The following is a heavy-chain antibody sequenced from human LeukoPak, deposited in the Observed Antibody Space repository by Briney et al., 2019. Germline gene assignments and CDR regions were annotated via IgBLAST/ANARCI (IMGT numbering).Heavy chain of an antibody. V-gene: IGHV1-2*02. D-gene: IGHD3-22*01. CDR1: GYTFTGYY. CDR2: INPNSGGT. Sequence: ASVKVSCKASGYTFTGYYMHWVRQAPGQGLEWMGWINPNSGGTNYAQKFQGRVTMTRDTSISTAYMELSRLRSDDTAVYYCARDGLLDSSGYYYARGDYNWFDPWSQGTLVTVSS. J-gene: IGHJ5*02. CDR3: ARDGLLDSSGYYYARGDYNWFDP.